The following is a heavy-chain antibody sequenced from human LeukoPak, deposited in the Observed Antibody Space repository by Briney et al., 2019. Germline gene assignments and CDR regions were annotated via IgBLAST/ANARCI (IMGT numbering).Heavy chain of an antibody. D-gene: IGHD1-1*01. CDR2: INHSGST. CDR3: ARGLGTKQRRFWYYYMDV. Sequence: RPSETLSLTCTVSGGSISTSNYYWGWIRQPPGKGLEWIGEINHSGSTNYNPSLKSRVTISVDTSKNQFSLKLSSVTAADTAVYYCARGLGTKQRRFWYYYMDVWGKGTTVTVSS. J-gene: IGHJ6*03. V-gene: IGHV4-39*07. CDR1: GGSISTSNYY.